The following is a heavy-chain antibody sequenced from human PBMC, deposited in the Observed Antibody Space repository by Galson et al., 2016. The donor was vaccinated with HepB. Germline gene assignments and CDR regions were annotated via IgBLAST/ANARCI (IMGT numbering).Heavy chain of an antibody. J-gene: IGHJ4*02. V-gene: IGHV4-4*02. Sequence: ETLSLTCAVSGYSISWTWWCWVRPAPGKGLEWIGEMHHSGPSNYNPSLKSRVSTSEDTSSNHFSLRLSTVNDAATAVYYCVRHRMYQFDFWGQGALVTVSS. D-gene: IGHD2-2*01. CDR3: VRHRMYQFDF. CDR1: GYSISWTW. CDR2: MHHSGPS.